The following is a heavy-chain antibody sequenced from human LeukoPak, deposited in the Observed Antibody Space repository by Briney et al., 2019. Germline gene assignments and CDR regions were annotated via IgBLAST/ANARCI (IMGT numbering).Heavy chain of an antibody. CDR3: ATSLHPVSSAEEDAFDI. J-gene: IGHJ3*02. Sequence: RASVKVSCKASGYTFTSYAMHWVRQAPGQRLEWMGWINAGNGNTKYSQKFQGRVTITRDTSASTAYMELSSLRSEDTAVYYCATSLHPVSSAEEDAFDIWGQGTMVTVSS. CDR2: INAGNGNT. V-gene: IGHV1-3*01. D-gene: IGHD6-19*01. CDR1: GYTFTSYA.